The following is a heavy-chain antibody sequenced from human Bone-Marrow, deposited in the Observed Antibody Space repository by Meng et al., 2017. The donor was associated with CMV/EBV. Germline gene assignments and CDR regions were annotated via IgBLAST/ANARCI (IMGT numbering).Heavy chain of an antibody. CDR2: INSDGSST. V-gene: IGHV3-74*01. Sequence: GESLKISCAASGFTFSSYSMNWVRQAPGKGLVWVSRINSDGSSTSYADSVKGRFTISRDNAKNTLYLQMNSLRAEDTGVYYCARDSYYYGSGEGYYYYYGMDVWGQGTTVTVSS. J-gene: IGHJ6*02. D-gene: IGHD3-10*01. CDR3: ARDSYYYGSGEGYYYYYGMDV. CDR1: GFTFSSYS.